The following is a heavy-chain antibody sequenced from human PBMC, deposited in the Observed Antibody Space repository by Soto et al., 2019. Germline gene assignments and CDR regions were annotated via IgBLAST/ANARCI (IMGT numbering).Heavy chain of an antibody. CDR1: GFSFNMFS. J-gene: IGHJ4*02. V-gene: IGHV3-23*01. Sequence: PXVSLRLSCAASGFSFNMFSMSWVRQAPGKGLQWVAAVSATGRETFYSDPFRGRFTISRDNSRDTLSLQMNFLTVEDAAVYYCPKSETITASIAAFHADSWGLGTLVTVSS. D-gene: IGHD2-15*01. CDR2: VSATGRET. CDR3: PKSETITASIAAFHADS.